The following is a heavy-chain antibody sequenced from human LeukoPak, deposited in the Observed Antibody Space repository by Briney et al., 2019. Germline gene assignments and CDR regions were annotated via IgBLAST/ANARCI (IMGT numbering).Heavy chain of an antibody. CDR2: IWYDGSNK. J-gene: IGHJ4*02. CDR1: GFTFSNYG. CDR3: VRAEYGDPHFDF. Sequence: GGSLRLSCAASGFTFSNYGMHWVRQAPGKGLEWVAAIWYDGSNKYYGDSVKGRFTISRDNSKNTLYLQMNSLRAEDTAAYYCVRAEYGDPHFDFWGQGTLVTVSS. V-gene: IGHV3-33*01. D-gene: IGHD4-17*01.